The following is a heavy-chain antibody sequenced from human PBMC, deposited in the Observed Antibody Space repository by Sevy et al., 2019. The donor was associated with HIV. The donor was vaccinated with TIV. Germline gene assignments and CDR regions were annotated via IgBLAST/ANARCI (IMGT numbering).Heavy chain of an antibody. J-gene: IGHJ6*02. CDR3: ARGGWRYYGSGSYYYYYGMDV. CDR1: GYTFTSYA. CDR2: INAGNGNT. V-gene: IGHV1-3*01. D-gene: IGHD3-10*01. Sequence: ASVKVSCKASGYTFTSYAMHWVRQAPGQRLEWMGWINAGNGNTKYPQKFQGRVTITRDTSASTAYMELSSLRSEDTAVYYCARGGWRYYGSGSYYYYYGMDVWGQGTTVTVSS.